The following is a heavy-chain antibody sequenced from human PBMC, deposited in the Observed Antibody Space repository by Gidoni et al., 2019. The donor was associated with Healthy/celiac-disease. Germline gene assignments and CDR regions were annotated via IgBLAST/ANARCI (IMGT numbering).Heavy chain of an antibody. Sequence: QVQLQESGPGLVKPSETLSLTCTVAGGSISSYYWSWIRQPAGKGLEWIGRIYTSGSTNYNPSLKSRVTMSVYTSKNQFSLKLSSVTAADTAVYYCARDQYSYAPGGFDYWGQGTLVTVSS. CDR2: IYTSGST. CDR3: ARDQYSYAPGGFDY. D-gene: IGHD5-18*01. CDR1: GGSISSYY. J-gene: IGHJ4*02. V-gene: IGHV4-4*07.